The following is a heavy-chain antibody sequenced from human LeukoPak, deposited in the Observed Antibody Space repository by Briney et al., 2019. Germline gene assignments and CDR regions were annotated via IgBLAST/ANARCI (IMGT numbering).Heavy chain of an antibody. CDR1: GFTFSSYS. D-gene: IGHD6-19*01. CDR3: ARDNITVAGLDY. Sequence: GGSLRLSCAASGFTFSSYSMNWVRQAPGKGLEWVSSISSSSSYIYYGVPVKGRFTISRDNAKDTLYLQMNSLRAEDTAVYYCARDNITVAGLDYWGQGTLVTVSS. CDR2: ISSSSSYI. V-gene: IGHV3-21*01. J-gene: IGHJ4*02.